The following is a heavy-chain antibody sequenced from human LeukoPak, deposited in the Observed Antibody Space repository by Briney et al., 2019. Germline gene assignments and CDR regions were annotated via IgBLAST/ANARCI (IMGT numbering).Heavy chain of an antibody. D-gene: IGHD5-12*01. CDR1: GYTFTSYG. CDR3: AREPPLNSGYDQTFDY. Sequence: ASVKVSCKASGYTFTSYGISWVRQAPGQGLEWMGWISAYNGNTNYAQKLQGRVTMTTDTSTSTAYMELRSLRSDDTAVYYCAREPPLNSGYDQTFDYWGQGTLVTVFS. V-gene: IGHV1-18*01. J-gene: IGHJ4*02. CDR2: ISAYNGNT.